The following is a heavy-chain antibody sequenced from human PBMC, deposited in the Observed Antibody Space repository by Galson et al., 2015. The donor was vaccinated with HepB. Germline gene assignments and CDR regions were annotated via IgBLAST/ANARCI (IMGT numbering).Heavy chain of an antibody. V-gene: IGHV3-66*02. CDR2: IYRAGNT. J-gene: IGHJ6*02. D-gene: IGHD4-17*01. CDR1: EFTVSSNH. Sequence: SLRLSCAASEFTVSSNHMSWVRQAPGKGLEWVSIIYRAGNTNYSDSVKGRFTISRDNSKNTLYLQMNSLGPEETAVYYCARDQGDDYVNYYYYYGMDVGGQGTTVTVSS. CDR3: ARDQGDDYVNYYYYYGMDV.